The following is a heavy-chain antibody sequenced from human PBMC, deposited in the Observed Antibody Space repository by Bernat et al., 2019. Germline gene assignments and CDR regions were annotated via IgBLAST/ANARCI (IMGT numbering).Heavy chain of an antibody. CDR1: GFSLSTSGVG. V-gene: IGHV2-5*02. CDR3: AHTRRYSSSWYMSVDY. J-gene: IGHJ4*02. CDR2: IYWDDDK. Sequence: QITLKESGPTLVKPTQTLTLTCTFSGFSLSTSGVGVGWIRQPPGKALEWLALIYWDDDKRYSPSLKSRLTITKDTSKNQVVLTMTNMDPVDTATYYCAHTRRYSSSWYMSVDYWGQGTLVTVSS. D-gene: IGHD6-13*01.